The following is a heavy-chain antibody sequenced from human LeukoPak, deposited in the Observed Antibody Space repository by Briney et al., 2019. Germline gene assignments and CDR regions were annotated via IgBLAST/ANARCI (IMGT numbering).Heavy chain of an antibody. CDR3: ARDKIEGPTKLDY. J-gene: IGHJ4*02. CDR1: GFTFSSYW. V-gene: IGHV3-7*01. CDR2: IKQDGSEK. D-gene: IGHD1-1*01. Sequence: GGSLRLSCAASGFTFSSYWMSWVRQAPGKGLEWVANIKQDGSEKYDVDSVKGRFTIPRDNAKNSLYLQMNSLRAEDTAVYYCARDKIEGPTKLDYWGQGILVTVSS.